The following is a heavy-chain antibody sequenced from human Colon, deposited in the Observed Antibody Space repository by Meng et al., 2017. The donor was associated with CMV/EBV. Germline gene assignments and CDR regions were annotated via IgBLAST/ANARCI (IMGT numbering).Heavy chain of an antibody. CDR2: ISSSGTTM. Sequence: GESLKISCAASGFTFRSYEMTWVRQTPGRGLEWLSYISSSGTTMHYADSVKGRFTISRDNAKNSLYLQMNSLRAEDTAVYYCARDQIRHYDFWSGYLNYYYYYGMDVWGQGTTVTVSS. V-gene: IGHV3-48*03. J-gene: IGHJ6*02. CDR3: ARDQIRHYDFWSGYLNYYYYYGMDV. CDR1: GFTFRSYE. D-gene: IGHD3-3*01.